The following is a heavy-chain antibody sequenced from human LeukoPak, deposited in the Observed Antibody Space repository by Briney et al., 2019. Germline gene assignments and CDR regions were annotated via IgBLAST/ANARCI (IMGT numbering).Heavy chain of an antibody. CDR2: IYNGGST. Sequence: GGSLRLSCAASGFSVSSNYMAWVRQAPGKGLEWVSVIYNGGSTKYGDSVKDRFTISRDNAQSSLYLQMNSLRAEDTAVYYCARDPYSSSWSYGMDVWGQGTTVTVSS. CDR1: GFSVSSNY. CDR3: ARDPYSSSWSYGMDV. J-gene: IGHJ6*02. V-gene: IGHV3-66*01. D-gene: IGHD6-13*01.